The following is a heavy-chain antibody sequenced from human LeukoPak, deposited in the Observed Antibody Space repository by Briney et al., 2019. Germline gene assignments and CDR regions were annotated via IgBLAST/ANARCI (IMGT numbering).Heavy chain of an antibody. D-gene: IGHD3-22*01. J-gene: IGHJ3*02. Sequence: GESLKISCKGSGYTFPSYWIGWVRQMPGKGLEWMGIIYPGDSDTRYSPSFQGQVTISADKSISTAYLQWSSLKASDTAMYYCARQGGDYYDSSGYNAFDIWGQGTMVTVSS. CDR2: IYPGDSDT. CDR1: GYTFPSYW. CDR3: ARQGGDYYDSSGYNAFDI. V-gene: IGHV5-51*01.